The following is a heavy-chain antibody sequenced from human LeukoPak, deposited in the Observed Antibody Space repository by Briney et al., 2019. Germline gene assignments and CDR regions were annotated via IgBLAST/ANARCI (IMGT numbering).Heavy chain of an antibody. D-gene: IGHD3-3*01. CDR2: ISSSSSYI. Sequence: PGGSLRLSCAASGFTFSSYSMNWVRQAPGKGLEWVSSISSSSSYIYYADSVKGRFTISRDNAKNSLYLQMNSLRAEDTAVYYCARDPPTTIFGVVIESCYGMDVWGQGTTVTVPS. CDR3: ARDPPTTIFGVVIESCYGMDV. J-gene: IGHJ6*02. CDR1: GFTFSSYS. V-gene: IGHV3-21*01.